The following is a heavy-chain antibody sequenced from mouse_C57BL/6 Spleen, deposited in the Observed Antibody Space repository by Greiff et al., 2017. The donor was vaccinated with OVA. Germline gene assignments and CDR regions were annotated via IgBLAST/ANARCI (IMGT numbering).Heavy chain of an antibody. D-gene: IGHD1-1*01. CDR1: GFSLTSYG. J-gene: IGHJ4*01. CDR2: IWSGGST. CDR3: ARNDYGSSYFYYYAMDY. V-gene: IGHV2-2*01. Sequence: VQLQESGPGLVQPSQSLSITCTVSGFSLTSYGVHWVRQSPGKGLEWLGVIWSGGSTDYNAAFISRLSISKDNSKSQVFFKMNSLQADDTAIYYCARNDYGSSYFYYYAMDYWGQGTSVTVSS.